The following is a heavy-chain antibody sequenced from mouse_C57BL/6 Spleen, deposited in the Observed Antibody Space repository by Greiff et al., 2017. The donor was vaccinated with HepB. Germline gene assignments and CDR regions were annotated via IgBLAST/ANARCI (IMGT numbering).Heavy chain of an antibody. CDR1: GYSITSGYY. CDR2: ISYDGSN. D-gene: IGHD2-3*01. J-gene: IGHJ1*03. Sequence: EVQLQQSGPGLVKPSQSLSLTCSVTGYSITSGYYWNWIRQFPGNKLEWMGYISYDGSNNYNPSLKNRISITRDTSKNQFFLKLNSVTTEDTATYYCASVGWLLGYWYFDVWGTVTTVTVSS. V-gene: IGHV3-6*01. CDR3: ASVGWLLGYWYFDV.